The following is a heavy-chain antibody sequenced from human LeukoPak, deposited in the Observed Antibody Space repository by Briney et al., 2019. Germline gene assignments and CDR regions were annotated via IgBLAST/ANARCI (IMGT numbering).Heavy chain of an antibody. V-gene: IGHV4-4*07. J-gene: IGHJ6*03. Sequence: SETLSLTCTVSGGSISSYYWSWIRQPAGKGLEWIGRIYTSGSTNYNPSLKSRVAISVDTSKNQFSLNLTSVTAADTAVYYCTRVGGYYYYMDVWGIGTTVTVSS. CDR1: GGSISSYY. CDR2: IYTSGST. CDR3: TRVGGYYYYMDV. D-gene: IGHD2-15*01.